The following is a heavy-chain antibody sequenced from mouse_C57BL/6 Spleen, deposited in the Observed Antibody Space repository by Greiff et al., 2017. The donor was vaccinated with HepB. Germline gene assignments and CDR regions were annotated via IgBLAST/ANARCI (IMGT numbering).Heavy chain of an antibody. V-gene: IGHV1-82*01. J-gene: IGHJ3*01. CDR2: IYPGDGDT. CDR3: AREDGSSSPWFAY. CDR1: GYAFSSSW. Sequence: VKLMESGPELVKPGASVKISCKASGYAFSSSWMNWVKQRPGKGLEWIGRIYPGDGDTNYNGKFKGKATLTADKSSSTAYMQLSSLTSEDSAVYFCAREDGSSSPWFAYWGQGTLVTVSA. D-gene: IGHD1-1*01.